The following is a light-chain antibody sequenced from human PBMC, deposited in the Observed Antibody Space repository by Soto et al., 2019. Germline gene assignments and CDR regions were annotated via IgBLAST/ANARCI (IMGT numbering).Light chain of an antibody. CDR2: AAS. Sequence: DIQMTQSPSSLSASVGDRVTITCRSSQSIRNYLNWYQQKPGKAPKLLIYAASRLQSGIPSRFSGSGSWTDFNLTISNLQPEDFASSACQQTYSTLFTFGPGTKVDIK. V-gene: IGKV1-39*01. CDR3: QQTYSTLFT. CDR1: QSIRNY. J-gene: IGKJ3*01.